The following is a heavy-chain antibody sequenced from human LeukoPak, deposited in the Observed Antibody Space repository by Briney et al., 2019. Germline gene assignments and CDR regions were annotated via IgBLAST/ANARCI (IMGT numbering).Heavy chain of an antibody. J-gene: IGHJ4*02. CDR1: GFTFSSYE. CDR2: IKQDGSEK. CDR3: AYDGGWIQLYF. Sequence: GGSLRLSCAASGFTFSSYEMNWVRQAPGKGLEWVANIKQDGSEKYYVDSVKGRFTISRDNAKNSLYLQMNSLRVEDTAVYFCAYDGGWIQLYFRGQGTLVTVSS. V-gene: IGHV3-7*03. D-gene: IGHD5-18*01.